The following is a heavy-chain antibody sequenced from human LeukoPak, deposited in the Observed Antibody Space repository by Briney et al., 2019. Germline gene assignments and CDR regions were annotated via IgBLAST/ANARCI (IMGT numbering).Heavy chain of an antibody. V-gene: IGHV3-33*08. Sequence: GGSLRLSCAASGFTFSSYGMHWVRQAPAKGLEWVAVIWYDGSNKYYADSVKGRFTISRDNSKNTLYLQMNSLRAEDTAVYYCARAEKIAVAGMGYYFDYWGQGTLVTVSS. CDR2: IWYDGSNK. D-gene: IGHD6-19*01. CDR3: ARAEKIAVAGMGYYFDY. J-gene: IGHJ4*02. CDR1: GFTFSSYG.